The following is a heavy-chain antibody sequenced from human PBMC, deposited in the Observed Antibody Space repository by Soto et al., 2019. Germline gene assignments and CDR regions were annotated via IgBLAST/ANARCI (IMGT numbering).Heavy chain of an antibody. CDR1: GFTFSSYA. J-gene: IGHJ3*02. CDR3: PRDSDYDSSGYSSRGNAFDI. Sequence: VQLLESGGGVVQPGRSLRLSCAASGFTFSSYAMHWVRQAPGKGLEWVAVISYDGSNKYYADSVKGRFTISRDNSKNTLYLQMNSLRAEDTAVYYCPRDSDYDSSGYSSRGNAFDIWGQGTMVTVSS. V-gene: IGHV3-30-3*01. D-gene: IGHD3-22*01. CDR2: ISYDGSNK.